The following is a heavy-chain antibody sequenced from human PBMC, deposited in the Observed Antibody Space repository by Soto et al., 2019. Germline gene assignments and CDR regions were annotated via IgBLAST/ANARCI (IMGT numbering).Heavy chain of an antibody. V-gene: IGHV3-33*01. CDR3: AREGRGRQSRLGYGVDG. CDR2: IWYDGSNK. J-gene: IGHJ6*02. CDR1: AFTFSTYG. D-gene: IGHD1-26*01. Sequence: QEQLVESGGGVVQPGRSLRLSCAASAFTFSTYGMHWVRQAPGKGLEWVAVIWYDGSNKYYADSVKGRFTMSRDNSKNTLYLQMNSLRAEDTAVYYCAREGRGRQSRLGYGVDGWGQGPTVTVSS.